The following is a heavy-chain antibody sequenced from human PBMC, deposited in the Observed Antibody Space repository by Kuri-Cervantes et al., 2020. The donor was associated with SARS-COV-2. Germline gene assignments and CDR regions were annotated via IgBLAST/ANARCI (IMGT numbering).Heavy chain of an antibody. J-gene: IGHJ6*02. V-gene: IGHV4-34*01. D-gene: IGHD3-3*01. Sequence: SQTLSLTCAVYGGSFSGYYWSWIRQPPGKGLEWIGEINHSGSTNYNPSLKSRVTISVDTSKNQFSLKLSSVTAADTAVYYCASRYYDFWSGYYNNYYGMDVWGQGTTVTVSS. CDR1: GGSFSGYY. CDR2: INHSGST. CDR3: ASRYYDFWSGYYNNYYGMDV.